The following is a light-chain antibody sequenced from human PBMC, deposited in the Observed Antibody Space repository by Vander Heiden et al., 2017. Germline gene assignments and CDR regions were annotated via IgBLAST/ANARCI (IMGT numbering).Light chain of an antibody. CDR2: DAS. CDR3: QQLSNWPLFT. V-gene: IGKV3-11*01. Sequence: EIVLTQSPATLSLSPGERATLSCRASQSVSSYLAWYQQKPGQAPRLLIYDASNRATGIPARFSGSGYGTDFTLTISSREPEDFAVYYCQQLSNWPLFTFGHGTKVDIK. CDR1: QSVSSY. J-gene: IGKJ3*01.